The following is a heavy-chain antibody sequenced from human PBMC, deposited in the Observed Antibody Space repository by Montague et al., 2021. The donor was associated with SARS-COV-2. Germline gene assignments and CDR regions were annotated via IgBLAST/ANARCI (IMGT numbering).Heavy chain of an antibody. D-gene: IGHD3-16*01. CDR2: VLYNKGT. J-gene: IGHJ4*02. Sequence: SETLSLTCTVSGVSVTDYYWSWIRQPPGKGLEWVGDVLYNKGTNFNPSLKSRVAISVDTSKNQFSLRLTSVTAADTAFYYGVRHPHYDGLNGPPDFWGQGTLVTVSS. CDR3: VRHPHYDGLNGPPDF. CDR1: GVSVTDYY. V-gene: IGHV4-59*08.